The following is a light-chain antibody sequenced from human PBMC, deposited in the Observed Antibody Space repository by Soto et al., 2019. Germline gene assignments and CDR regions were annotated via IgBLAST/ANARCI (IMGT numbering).Light chain of an antibody. CDR3: QQYNNWPPET. J-gene: IGKJ2*01. CDR1: QSVSGN. CDR2: AAT. V-gene: IGKV3-15*01. Sequence: EIVMTQSPAILSVSPGERATLSCRASQSVSGNLAWYQQTPGQPPRLLIYAATTRAPGVPDRFIGSGSGTDFSLTISSLQSDDFAVYYCQQYNNWPPETFGQGTKLEIK.